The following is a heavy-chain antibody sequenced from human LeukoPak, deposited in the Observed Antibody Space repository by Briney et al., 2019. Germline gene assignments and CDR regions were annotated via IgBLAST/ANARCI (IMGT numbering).Heavy chain of an antibody. J-gene: IGHJ4*02. Sequence: GRSLRLSCAVSGFTFSSYAMHWVRQAPGKGLEWVAVISYDGSNKYYADSVKGRFTISRDNSNNTLYLQMNSLRAEDTAEYYCARENQLSIVVVTDYWGQGTLVTVSS. CDR2: ISYDGSNK. D-gene: IGHD2-21*02. CDR1: GFTFSSYA. CDR3: ARENQLSIVVVTDY. V-gene: IGHV3-30-3*01.